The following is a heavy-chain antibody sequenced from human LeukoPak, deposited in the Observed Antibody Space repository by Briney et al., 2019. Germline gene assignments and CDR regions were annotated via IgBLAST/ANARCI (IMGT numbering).Heavy chain of an antibody. CDR2: IRNKLNSYRT. V-gene: IGHV3-72*01. J-gene: IGHJ3*02. CDR3: TRSHYQSSDYFDQDAFDI. Sequence: GGSLRLSCAASGFTFSAYSMSWVRQAPGKGLEWVGRIRNKLNSYRTEYAASVKGRFNISRDDSRNSLFLQMNSLKTEDTAVYYCTRSHYQSSDYFDQDAFDIWGQGTMVTVSS. CDR1: GFTFSAYS. D-gene: IGHD3-22*01.